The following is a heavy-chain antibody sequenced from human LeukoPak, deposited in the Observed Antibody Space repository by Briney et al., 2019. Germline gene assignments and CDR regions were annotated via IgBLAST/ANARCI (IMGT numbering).Heavy chain of an antibody. CDR3: ATYNWNYEADY. D-gene: IGHD1-7*01. Sequence: GGSLRLSCEASGFTFSSYSINWVRKAPGKGLVWVSGINGDGSSTRYADSVKGRFTISRDNAKNTLYLQMKSLRAEDTAVYYCATYNWNYEADYWGQGTLVTVSS. CDR2: INGDGSST. V-gene: IGHV3-74*01. CDR1: GFTFSSYS. J-gene: IGHJ4*02.